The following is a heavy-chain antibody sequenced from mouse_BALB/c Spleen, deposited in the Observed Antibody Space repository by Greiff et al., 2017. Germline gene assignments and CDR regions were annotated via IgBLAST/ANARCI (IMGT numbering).Heavy chain of an antibody. V-gene: IGHV5-12-2*01. Sequence: EVKLQESGGGLVQPGGSLKLSCAASGFTFSSYTMSWVRQTPEKRLEWVAYISNGGGSTYYPDTVKGRFTISRDNAKNTLYLQMSSLKSEDTAMYYCARRAYYGKGDAMDYWGQGTSVTVSS. J-gene: IGHJ4*01. CDR3: ARRAYYGKGDAMDY. D-gene: IGHD2-10*01. CDR1: GFTFSSYT. CDR2: ISNGGGST.